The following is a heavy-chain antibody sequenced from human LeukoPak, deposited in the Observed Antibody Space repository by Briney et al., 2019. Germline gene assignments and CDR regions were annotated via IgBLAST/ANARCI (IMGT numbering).Heavy chain of an antibody. CDR3: AYTPFDI. D-gene: IGHD2-15*01. J-gene: IGHJ3*02. CDR2: IRYDGSNK. CDR1: GFTFSSYG. Sequence: GGSLRLSCAASGFTFSSYGMHWVRQAPGKGLEWVAVIRYDGSNKYYADSVKGRFTTSRDNSKNTLYPQMNSLRAEDTAVYYCAYTPFDIWGQGTMVTVSS. V-gene: IGHV3-33*01.